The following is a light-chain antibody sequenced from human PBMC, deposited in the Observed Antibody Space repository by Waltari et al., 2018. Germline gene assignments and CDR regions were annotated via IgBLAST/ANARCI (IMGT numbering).Light chain of an antibody. V-gene: IGKV4-1*01. Sequence: DIVMTQSPDSLAVSLGERATINRKSSQTILYRFNNKNSLAWYQQTPGQPPKLLIYWASTRESGVPDRFSGTGSGTDFNLTISSLQAEDVAVYYCQQYFSTPLTFGGGTKVEI. CDR1: QTILYRFNNKNS. J-gene: IGKJ4*01. CDR2: WAS. CDR3: QQYFSTPLT.